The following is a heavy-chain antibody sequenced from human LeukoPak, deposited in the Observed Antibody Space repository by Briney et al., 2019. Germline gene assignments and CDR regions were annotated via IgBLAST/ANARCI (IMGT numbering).Heavy chain of an antibody. CDR2: ISAYIGNT. Sequence: ASVKVSCKASGYTFTSNGISWVRQGPGQGLEWMGWISAYIGNTNYAQKLQGRVTMTTDTSTSTAYMELRSLRSDDTAVYYCARDHVQLERGDAFDIWGQGTMVTVSS. J-gene: IGHJ3*02. V-gene: IGHV1-18*01. CDR1: GYTFTSNG. CDR3: ARDHVQLERGDAFDI. D-gene: IGHD1-1*01.